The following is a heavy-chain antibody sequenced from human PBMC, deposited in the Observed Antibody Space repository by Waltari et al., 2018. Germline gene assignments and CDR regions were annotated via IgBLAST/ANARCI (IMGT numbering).Heavy chain of an antibody. V-gene: IGHV3-30*18. J-gene: IGHJ6*02. D-gene: IGHD4-17*01. CDR1: GFSFRTYG. CDR3: AKGRAAYGYYYFGMDV. CDR2: ISYDGGNK. Sequence: QVQLVESGGGVVQPGRSLSLPGVSSGFSFRTYGIPWVRQAPGKGLEWVAVISYDGGNKYYADSVKGRFTISRDNSKNTLFLQVNSLRAADTAIYYCAKGRAAYGYYYFGMDVWGQGTTVTVSS.